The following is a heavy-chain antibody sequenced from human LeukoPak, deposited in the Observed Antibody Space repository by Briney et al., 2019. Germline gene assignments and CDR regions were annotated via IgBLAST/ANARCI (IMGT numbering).Heavy chain of an antibody. CDR3: ARGGAVAGKGRWFDP. Sequence: ASVKVSCKASGGTFSSYAINWVRQATGQGLEWMGWMNPNSGNTGSAQKFQGRVTMTRNTSITTAYMELSSLRSEDTAVYYCARGGAVAGKGRWFDPWGQGTLVTVSS. CDR1: GGTFSSYA. CDR2: MNPNSGNT. V-gene: IGHV1-8*02. D-gene: IGHD6-19*01. J-gene: IGHJ5*02.